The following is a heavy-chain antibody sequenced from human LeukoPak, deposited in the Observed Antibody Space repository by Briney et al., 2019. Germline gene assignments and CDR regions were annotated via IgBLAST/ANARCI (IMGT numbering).Heavy chain of an antibody. Sequence: SETLSLTCTVSGGSISSGDYYWSWIRQPPGKGLEWIGYIYYSGSTNYNPSLKSRVTISVDTSKNQFSLKLSSVTAADTAVYYCARSHPYYDFWSGYYYDYWGQGTLVTVSS. CDR1: GGSISSGDYY. D-gene: IGHD3-3*01. CDR3: ARSHPYYDFWSGYYYDY. V-gene: IGHV4-61*08. CDR2: IYYSGST. J-gene: IGHJ4*02.